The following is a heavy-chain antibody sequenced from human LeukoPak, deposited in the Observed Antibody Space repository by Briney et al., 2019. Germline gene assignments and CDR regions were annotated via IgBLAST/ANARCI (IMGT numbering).Heavy chain of an antibody. Sequence: GGSLRLSCAASGFTFSGYEMNWVRQAPGKGLEWVSYISSSGSTIYYADSVKGRFTISRDNAKNSLYLQMNSLRAEDPAVYYCARVRAYYFDYWGQGTLVTVSS. CDR2: ISSSGSTI. CDR3: ARVRAYYFDY. D-gene: IGHD3-16*01. V-gene: IGHV3-48*03. J-gene: IGHJ4*02. CDR1: GFTFSGYE.